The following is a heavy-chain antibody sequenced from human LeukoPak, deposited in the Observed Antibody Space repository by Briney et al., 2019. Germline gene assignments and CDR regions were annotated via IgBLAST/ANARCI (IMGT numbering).Heavy chain of an antibody. CDR1: GFTFSDYY. CDR2: ISSSGSTI. V-gene: IGHV3-11*01. CDR3: ARDRLLGSGSPPGY. D-gene: IGHD3-10*01. Sequence: GGSLRLSCAASGFTFSDYYMSWIRQASGKGLEWVSYISSSGSTIYYADSVKGRFTISRDNAKNSLYLQMNSLRAEDTAVYYCARDRLLGSGSPPGYWGQGTLVTVSS. J-gene: IGHJ4*02.